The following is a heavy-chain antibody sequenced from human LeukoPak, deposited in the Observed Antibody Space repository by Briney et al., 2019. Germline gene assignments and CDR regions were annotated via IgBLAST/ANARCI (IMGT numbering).Heavy chain of an antibody. Sequence: GGSLRLSCAASGFTFSSYGMHWVRQAPGKGLEWVAFIRYDGSNKYYADSVKGRFTISRDNSKNMLYLQMNSLRAEDTAVYYCAYKGGSSTSFDYWGQGTLVTVSS. D-gene: IGHD2-2*01. CDR1: GFTFSSYG. CDR2: IRYDGSNK. CDR3: AYKGGSSTSFDY. V-gene: IGHV3-30*02. J-gene: IGHJ4*02.